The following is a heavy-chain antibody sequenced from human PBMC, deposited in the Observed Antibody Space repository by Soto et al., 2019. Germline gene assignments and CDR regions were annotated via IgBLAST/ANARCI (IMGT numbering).Heavy chain of an antibody. Sequence: QVQVVQSGVEVRRPGSSVKVSCKASGDTFKNCVISWVRQAPGQGLEWMGGIIPLFGTTDFAQRFQGRLTITTDESTTTAYMELRRLSSEVTATYYCAAELSFGKVSVVWGQGTTVIVSS. D-gene: IGHD3-10*01. CDR2: IIPLFGTT. CDR3: AAELSFGKVSVV. J-gene: IGHJ6*02. V-gene: IGHV1-69*01. CDR1: GDTFKNCV.